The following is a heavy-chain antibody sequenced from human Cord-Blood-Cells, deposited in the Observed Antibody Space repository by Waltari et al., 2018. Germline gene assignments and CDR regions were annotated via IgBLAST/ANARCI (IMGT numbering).Heavy chain of an antibody. V-gene: IGHV1-8*01. J-gene: IGHJ5*02. CDR1: GYTFTSYD. D-gene: IGHD2-21*02. CDR2: MNPNSGNT. CDR3: ARPLDYGGNSGFDP. Sequence: QVQLVQSGAEVKKPGASVKVSCKASGYTFTSYDIYWVRQATGQGLEWMGWMNPNSGNTGYAQKFQGRVTMTRNTSISTAYMELSSLRSEDTAVYYCARPLDYGGNSGFDPWGQGTLVTVSS.